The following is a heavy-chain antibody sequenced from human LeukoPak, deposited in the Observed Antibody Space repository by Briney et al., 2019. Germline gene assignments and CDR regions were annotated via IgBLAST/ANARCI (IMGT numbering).Heavy chain of an antibody. J-gene: IGHJ4*02. V-gene: IGHV4-59*01. CDR3: ARGTKTGSTVLEWDS. CDR2: IYKNGS. CDR1: GVPISHFY. Sequence: SETLSLTCTVSGVPISHFYWSWIRKPPGRGLEYIGYIYKNGSNYNPSLKSRVTISVDTSANQFSLKLSSVTAANTAVYYCARGTKTGSTVLEWDSWGQGSVVTVSS. D-gene: IGHD3-3*01.